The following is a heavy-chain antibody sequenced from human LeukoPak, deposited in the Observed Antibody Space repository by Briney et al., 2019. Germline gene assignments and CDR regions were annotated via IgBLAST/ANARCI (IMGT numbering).Heavy chain of an antibody. J-gene: IGHJ6*03. Sequence: PSETLSLTCTVSGGSISSYYWSWIRQPPGKGLEWIGYIYYSGSTNYNPSLKSRVTISVDTSKNQFSLKLSSVTAADTAVYYCARSVRRTSWPQTRIYYYYYMDVWGKGTTVTVSS. CDR2: IYYSGST. CDR1: GGSISSYY. D-gene: IGHD2-2*01. V-gene: IGHV4-59*01. CDR3: ARSVRRTSWPQTRIYYYYYMDV.